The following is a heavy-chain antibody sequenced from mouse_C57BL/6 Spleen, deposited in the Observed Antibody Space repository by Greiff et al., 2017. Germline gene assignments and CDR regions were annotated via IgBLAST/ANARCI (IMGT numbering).Heavy chain of an antibody. V-gene: IGHV1-72*01. CDR3: ARFPIYGNYFDY. D-gene: IGHD2-1*01. CDR2: IGPNSGGT. J-gene: IGHJ2*01. Sequence: QVQLQQPGAELVKPGASVKLSCKASGYTFNSYWMHWVKQRPGRGLEWIGRIGPNSGGTKYNEKFKSKATLTVDKHSSTAYMQLSSLTSEDSAVYYCARFPIYGNYFDYWGQGTTLTVSS. CDR1: GYTFNSYW.